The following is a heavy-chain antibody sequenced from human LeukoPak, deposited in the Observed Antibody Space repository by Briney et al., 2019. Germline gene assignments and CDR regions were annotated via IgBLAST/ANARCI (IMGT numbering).Heavy chain of an antibody. V-gene: IGHV4-39*07. D-gene: IGHD3-22*01. CDR1: GGSISSSSYY. CDR2: IYYSGST. Sequence: SETLSLTCTVSGGSISSSSYYWGWIRQPPGKGLEWIGSIYYSGSTYYNPSLKSRVTISVDTSKNQFSLKLSSVTAADTAMYYCARMTYYYDSSGQPVETAGYWGQGTLVTVSS. J-gene: IGHJ4*02. CDR3: ARMTYYYDSSGQPVETAGY.